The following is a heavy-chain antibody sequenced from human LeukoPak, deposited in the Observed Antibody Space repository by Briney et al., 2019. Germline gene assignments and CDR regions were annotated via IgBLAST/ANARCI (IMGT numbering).Heavy chain of an antibody. CDR1: GRTFSSYA. Sequence: GASVKPSYKPAGRTFSSYAISWVRQAPGQGLEWLGGIIPIFGTANYAQKFQGRVTITADESTSTAYMELSSLRSEDTAVYYCARGQTRYYYYMGVWGKGTTVTISS. J-gene: IGHJ6*03. CDR2: IIPIFGTA. V-gene: IGHV1-69*13. D-gene: IGHD1-1*01. CDR3: ARGQTRYYYYMGV.